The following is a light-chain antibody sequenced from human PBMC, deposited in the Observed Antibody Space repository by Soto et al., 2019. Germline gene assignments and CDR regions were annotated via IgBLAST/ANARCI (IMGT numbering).Light chain of an antibody. J-gene: IGLJ1*01. V-gene: IGLV2-14*03. CDR3: NSHTTSNTRV. Sequence: QSVLTQPASGSGSPGQSIAISCTGTSSDVGAYDFVSWYQQHPDKAPKLLIYEVSNRPSGVSDRFSGSKSVNTATLTISGLQAEDEADYYCNSHTTSNTRVFGTGTKVTVL. CDR2: EVS. CDR1: SSDVGAYDF.